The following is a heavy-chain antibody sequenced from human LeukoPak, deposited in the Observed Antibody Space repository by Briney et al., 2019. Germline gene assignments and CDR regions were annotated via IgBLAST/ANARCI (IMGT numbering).Heavy chain of an antibody. CDR3: ARATHITGTTY. D-gene: IGHD1-7*01. Sequence: GGSLRLSCAASGFTFSSYWMHWVRQAPGKGLVWVSRINSDGSSTSYADSVKGRFTISRDNAKTTLYLQMNSLRAEDTAVYYCARATHITGTTYWGQGTLVTVSS. V-gene: IGHV3-74*01. CDR2: INSDGSST. J-gene: IGHJ4*02. CDR1: GFTFSSYW.